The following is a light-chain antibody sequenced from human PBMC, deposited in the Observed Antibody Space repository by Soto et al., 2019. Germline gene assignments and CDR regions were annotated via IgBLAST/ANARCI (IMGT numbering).Light chain of an antibody. CDR1: QSISNL. CDR3: QEYSSYPWT. Sequence: DIQMTQSPPSLSASIGDRVTITCRASQSISNLLAWYQQKPGRAPKVLIYDASSLESGVPSRFSGSGYGTEFTLTISSLQPDDLATYYCQEYSSYPWTFGQGTKVDIK. CDR2: DAS. J-gene: IGKJ1*01. V-gene: IGKV1-5*01.